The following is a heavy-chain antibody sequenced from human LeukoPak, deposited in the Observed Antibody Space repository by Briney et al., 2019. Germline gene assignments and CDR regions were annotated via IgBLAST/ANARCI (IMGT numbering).Heavy chain of an antibody. J-gene: IGHJ6*03. D-gene: IGHD3-10*01. CDR2: ISGSGGST. CDR3: AKVMVRGVIYYYYYYMDV. V-gene: IGHV3-23*01. CDR1: GFTFSSYG. Sequence: GGSLRLSCAASGFTFSSYGMSWVRQAPGKGLEWVSAISGSGGSTYYADSVKGRFTISRDNYKNTLYLQMNSLRAEDTAVYYCAKVMVRGVIYYYYYYMDVWGKGTTVTISS.